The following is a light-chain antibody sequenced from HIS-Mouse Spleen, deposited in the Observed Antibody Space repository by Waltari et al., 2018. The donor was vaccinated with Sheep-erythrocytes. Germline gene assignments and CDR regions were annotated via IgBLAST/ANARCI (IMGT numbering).Light chain of an antibody. V-gene: IGKV1-39*01. Sequence: DIQMTQSPSSLSASVGDRVTITCRASQSISSYLHWYQQKPGKAPKLLLYSASSLQGGVPSRFSGSGSGTDFTLTISSLQPEDFATYYCQQSYSTPQFTFGPGTKVDIK. CDR3: QQSYSTPQFT. CDR2: SAS. CDR1: QSISSY. J-gene: IGKJ3*01.